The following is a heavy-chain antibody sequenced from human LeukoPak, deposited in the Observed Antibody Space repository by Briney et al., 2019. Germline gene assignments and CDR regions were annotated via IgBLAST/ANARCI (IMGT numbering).Heavy chain of an antibody. J-gene: IGHJ4*02. Sequence: GGSLRLSCAASGFTFSSYDLSWVRQAPGKGLECVSAIRRGIGSTYYADSVKGRFTISRDNSKNTLYLQMNNLRADDTAIYYCAKKGQADDNGKPDWGQGTLVTVSS. CDR2: IRRGIGST. CDR3: AKKGQADDNGKPD. D-gene: IGHD1-1*01. V-gene: IGHV3-23*01. CDR1: GFTFSSYD.